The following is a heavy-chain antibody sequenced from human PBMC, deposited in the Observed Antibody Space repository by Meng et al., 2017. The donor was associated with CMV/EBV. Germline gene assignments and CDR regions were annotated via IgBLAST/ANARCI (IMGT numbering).Heavy chain of an antibody. Sequence: QWQLHQWGAGLLTPSETLSLTCAVYGGSFSGYYWSWIRQPPGKGLEWIGEINHSVSTNYNPSLKSRVTISVDTSKNQFSLKLSSVTAADTAVYYCASSLTYPDYWGQGTLVTVSS. CDR2: INHSVST. J-gene: IGHJ4*02. V-gene: IGHV4-34*01. CDR1: GGSFSGYY. CDR3: ASSLTYPDY. D-gene: IGHD2-15*01.